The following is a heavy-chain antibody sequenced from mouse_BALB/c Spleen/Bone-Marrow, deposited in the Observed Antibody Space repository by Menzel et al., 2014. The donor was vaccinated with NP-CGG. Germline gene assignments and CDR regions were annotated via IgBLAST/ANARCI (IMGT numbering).Heavy chain of an antibody. Sequence: QVQLQQSGAELMKPGASVKISCKATGYTFRSHWIEWVKQRPGHGLEWIGEILPGSGSTYYNEKFKGKATFTADTSSNTANMQLSSLTSEDSAVYYCARGGNFLWYFDVWGAGTTVTVSS. CDR3: ARGGNFLWYFDV. V-gene: IGHV1-9*01. J-gene: IGHJ1*01. CDR1: GYTFRSHW. CDR2: ILPGSGST. D-gene: IGHD2-1*01.